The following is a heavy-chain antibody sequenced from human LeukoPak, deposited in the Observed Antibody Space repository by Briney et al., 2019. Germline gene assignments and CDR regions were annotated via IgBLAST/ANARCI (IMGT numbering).Heavy chain of an antibody. CDR2: INHSGST. J-gene: IGHJ4*02. CDR3: ARARYGGNRYFDY. CDR1: GGSFSGYY. Sequence: SETLSLTCAVYGGSFSGYYWSWIRQPPGKGLEWIGEINHSGSTNYNPSLKSRVTIPVDTSKNQFSLKLSSVTAADTAVYYCARARYGGNRYFDYWGQGTLVTVSS. D-gene: IGHD4-23*01. V-gene: IGHV4-34*01.